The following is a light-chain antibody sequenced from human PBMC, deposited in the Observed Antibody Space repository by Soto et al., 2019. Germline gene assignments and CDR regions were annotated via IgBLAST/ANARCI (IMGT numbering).Light chain of an antibody. Sequence: QSALTQPASVSGSPGQSITISCTGTSSDVGSYNLVSWYQQHPGKAPKLMIYEGSKRPSGVSNRFSGSKSGNTASLTISGLQAEDEADYYCCSYAGSSAYVSGTGTTV. CDR1: SSDVGSYNL. CDR2: EGS. V-gene: IGLV2-23*01. CDR3: CSYAGSSAYV. J-gene: IGLJ1*01.